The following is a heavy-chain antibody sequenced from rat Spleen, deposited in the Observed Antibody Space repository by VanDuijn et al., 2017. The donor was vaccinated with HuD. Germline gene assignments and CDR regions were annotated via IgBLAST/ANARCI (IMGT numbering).Heavy chain of an antibody. D-gene: IGHD4-3*01. V-gene: IGHV5-29*01. J-gene: IGHJ2*01. CDR1: GFTFSNYG. CDR2: ISNDGGTT. CDR3: TRDRYGYDSGYFDY. Sequence: EVQLVESGGGLVQPGRSLKLSCAASGFTFSNYGMAWVRQAPGKGLEWISSISNDGGTTYYPDSVKGRFTISRDNAKSTLYLQMNSLRSEDTATYYCTRDRYGYDSGYFDYWGQGVMVTVSS.